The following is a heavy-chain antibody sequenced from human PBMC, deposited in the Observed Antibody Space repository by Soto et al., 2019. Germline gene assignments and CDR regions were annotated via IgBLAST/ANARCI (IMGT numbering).Heavy chain of an antibody. Sequence: SETLSLTCGVSGGPLTDYYWSWIRQAPGMRLEWIGEINDSGTTNYNPSLESRVTISVDSSKNQFSLKVHSVTAADTAVYYCARNDYGDYALGFWFDPWGQGTQVTVSS. CDR2: INDSGTT. CDR1: GGPLTDYY. J-gene: IGHJ5*02. CDR3: ARNDYGDYALGFWFDP. V-gene: IGHV4-34*01. D-gene: IGHD4-17*01.